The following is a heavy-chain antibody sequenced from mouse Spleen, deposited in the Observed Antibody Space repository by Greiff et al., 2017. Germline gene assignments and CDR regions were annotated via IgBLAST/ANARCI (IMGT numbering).Heavy chain of an antibody. CDR3: ARGTEDWYFDV. V-gene: IGHV1-54*01. Sequence: QVQLQQSGAELVRPGTSVKVSCKASGYAFTNYLIEWVKQRPGQGLEWIGVINPGSGGTNYNGKFKGKATLTADKSSSTAYMQLSSLTSEDSAVYFCARGTEDWYFDVWGAGTTVTVSS. CDR2: INPGSGGT. D-gene: IGHD3-3*01. J-gene: IGHJ1*01. CDR1: GYAFTNYL.